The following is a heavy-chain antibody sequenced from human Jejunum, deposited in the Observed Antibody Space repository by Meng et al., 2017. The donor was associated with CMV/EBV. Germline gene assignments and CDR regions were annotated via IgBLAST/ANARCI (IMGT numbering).Heavy chain of an antibody. J-gene: IGHJ4*02. CDR3: ARSSYFYSRSYFLDY. CDR1: GFIFRNYG. Sequence: SGFIFRNYGIPWVRQAPGKGLEWLTIIWYDGSNKYYADSVKGRFTISRDNSNDMAFLEMNNLSAEDTAIYFCARSSYFYSRSYFLDYWGQGTLVTVSS. V-gene: IGHV3-33*01. D-gene: IGHD3-10*01. CDR2: IWYDGSNK.